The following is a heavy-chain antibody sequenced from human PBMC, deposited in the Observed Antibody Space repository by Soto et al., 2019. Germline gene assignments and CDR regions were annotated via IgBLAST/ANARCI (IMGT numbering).Heavy chain of an antibody. D-gene: IGHD3-22*01. CDR2: IHYSGNT. J-gene: IGHJ4*02. V-gene: IGHV4-31*03. CDR3: ATNHDDISGRTPLLFDS. Sequence: QVQLQESGPGLVKPSQTLSLTCTVSGDSIGTGGYYWDWIRQHPGKGPEWIGYIHYSGNTYYNPSLTSRLTISLNTSKNQFSLHLSSVTAADTAVYYCATNHDDISGRTPLLFDSWGQGTLVTVSS. CDR1: GDSIGTGGYY.